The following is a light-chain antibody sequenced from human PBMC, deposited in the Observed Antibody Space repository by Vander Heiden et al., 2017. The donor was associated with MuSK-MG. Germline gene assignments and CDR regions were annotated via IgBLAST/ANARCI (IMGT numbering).Light chain of an antibody. V-gene: IGLV3-19*01. J-gene: IGLJ2*01. Sequence: SSELTRDPAVSVALGQTVRITCQGDSLRSYYASWYQQKPGQAPVLVIYGKNNRPSGIPDRFSGSSSGNTASLTITGAQAEDEADYYCNSRDSSGNHLGVFGGGTKLTVL. CDR2: GKN. CDR3: NSRDSSGNHLGV. CDR1: SLRSYY.